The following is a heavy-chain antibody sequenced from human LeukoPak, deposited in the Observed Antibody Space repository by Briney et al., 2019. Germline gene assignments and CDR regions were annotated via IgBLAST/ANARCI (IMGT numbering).Heavy chain of an antibody. CDR1: GGSISSSSYY. D-gene: IGHD3-10*01. CDR2: IYYSGTT. J-gene: IGHJ4*02. CDR3: AANSADYNTLGSSYKV. V-gene: IGHV4-39*01. Sequence: SETLSLTCTVSGGSISSSSYYWGWIRQPPGKGLEWIGSIYYSGTTYYNPSLKSRVTISVDTSKNQFSLKLNSVTAADTAVFYCAANSADYNTLGSSYKVWGQGTLVTVSS.